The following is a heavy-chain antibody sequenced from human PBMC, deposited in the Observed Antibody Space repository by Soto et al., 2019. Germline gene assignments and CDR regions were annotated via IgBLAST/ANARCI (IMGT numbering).Heavy chain of an antibody. CDR3: AKDTSSSAYYMDV. CDR1: GFTFSNFA. J-gene: IGHJ6*03. Sequence: EVQVLESGGGSVQPGGSLRLSCAASGFTFSNFAMSWVRHAPGKGLEWVSEITGSNGTTYYADSVRGRFIISRDNSQKTVHLQMNSLRPEDTAVYYCAKDTSSSAYYMDVLGKGTTVTVSS. D-gene: IGHD2-2*01. CDR2: ITGSNGTT. V-gene: IGHV3-23*01.